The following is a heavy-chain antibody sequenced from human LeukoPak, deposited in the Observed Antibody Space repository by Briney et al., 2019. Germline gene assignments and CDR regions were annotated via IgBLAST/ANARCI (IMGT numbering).Heavy chain of an antibody. CDR2: ISYDGSNK. CDR1: GFPFSSYG. CDR3: AKDRHSGYGSFDAFDI. V-gene: IGHV3-30*18. J-gene: IGHJ3*02. Sequence: GRPLRLSCSPSGFPFSSYGLHGVPQPPGRGGEGLGDISYDGSNKYYADSVKGRITISRDNSKNSLYLHMNSLRAEDTAVYYCAKDRHSGYGSFDAFDIWGQGTMVTVSS. D-gene: IGHD5-12*01.